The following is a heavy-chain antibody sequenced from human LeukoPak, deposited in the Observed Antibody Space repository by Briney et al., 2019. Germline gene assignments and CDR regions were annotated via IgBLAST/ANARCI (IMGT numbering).Heavy chain of an antibody. CDR2: IPYDGSKK. CDR3: AKDRSNGFYYGMDV. D-gene: IGHD6-25*01. J-gene: IGHJ6*02. CDR1: GFTFRDYA. V-gene: IGHV3-30*18. Sequence: PGKSLRLSCAASGFTFRDYAMHWVRQAPGKGLEWLALIPYDGSKKYYVDSVKGRFTISRDNSKNTLYLQMNSLRPEDTAAYYCAKDRSNGFYYGMDVWGQGTTVIV.